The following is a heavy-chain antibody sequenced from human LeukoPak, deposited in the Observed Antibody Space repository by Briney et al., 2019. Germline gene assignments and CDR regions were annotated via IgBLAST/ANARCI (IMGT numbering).Heavy chain of an antibody. D-gene: IGHD1-26*01. CDR3: VRDSGSGNNDY. Sequence: GASVKVSCEASGYTFTSYYMHWVRQAPGQGLEWMGIINPSGGSTSYAQKFQGRVTMTRDTSTSTVYMELSSLRSEDAAVYYCVRDSGSGNNDYWGQGTLVTVSS. CDR1: GYTFTSYY. J-gene: IGHJ4*02. V-gene: IGHV1-46*01. CDR2: INPSGGST.